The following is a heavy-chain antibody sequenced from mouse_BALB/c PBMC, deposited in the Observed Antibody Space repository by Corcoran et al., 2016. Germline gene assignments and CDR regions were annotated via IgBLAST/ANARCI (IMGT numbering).Heavy chain of an antibody. D-gene: IGHD1-1*01. V-gene: IGHV9-3-1*01. CDR1: GYTFTNYG. J-gene: IGHJ4*01. CDR2: INTYTGEP. CDR3: ARITTVLRDYYAMDY. Sequence: QIQLVQSGPELKKPGETVKISCKASGYTFTNYGMNWVKQAPGKGLKWMDWINTYTGEPTYADDFKGRFAFSLETSASIAYLQINNLKNEDTATYFCARITTVLRDYYAMDYWGQGTSVTVSS.